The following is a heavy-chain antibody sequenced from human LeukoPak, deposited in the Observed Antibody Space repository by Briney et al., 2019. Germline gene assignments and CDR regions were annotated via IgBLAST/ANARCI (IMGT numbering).Heavy chain of an antibody. V-gene: IGHV3-7*01. J-gene: IGHJ4*02. CDR1: GFTFSRYW. CDR2: VNQDGSEG. Sequence: GGSLRLSCAASGFTFSRYWMSWVRQAPGKGLEWVANVNQDGSEGYYVDSVKGRFIISRDNAKNSLSLQMNTLRAEDTAVYYCATAPRGIVLAGRDYWGQGTLVTVSS. D-gene: IGHD2-2*01. CDR3: ATAPRGIVLAGRDY.